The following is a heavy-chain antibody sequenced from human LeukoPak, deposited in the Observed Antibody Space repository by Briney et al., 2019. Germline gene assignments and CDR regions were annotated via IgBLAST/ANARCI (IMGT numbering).Heavy chain of an antibody. J-gene: IGHJ4*02. Sequence: SETLSLTCTVSGDSISNYYWRWIRQPPGKGLEWIGYIYYSGSTNYNPSLKSRVTISVVTSKNQFSLKLSSVTAADTAVYYCARLGYYDSSGYNYWGQGTLVTVSS. CDR3: ARLGYYDSSGYNY. CDR1: GDSISNYY. D-gene: IGHD3-22*01. V-gene: IGHV4-59*08. CDR2: IYYSGST.